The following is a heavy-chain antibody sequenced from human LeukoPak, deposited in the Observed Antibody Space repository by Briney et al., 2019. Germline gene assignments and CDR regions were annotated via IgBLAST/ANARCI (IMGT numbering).Heavy chain of an antibody. Sequence: GGSLRLSCAASGFTFSSYWMHWVRQAPGKGLVWVSRINSGGSSTSYADSVKGRFTISRDNAKNTLYLQMNSLRAEDTAVYYCARVVSDNYYGSGTYDYWGQGTLVTVSS. CDR2: INSGGSST. D-gene: IGHD3-10*01. V-gene: IGHV3-74*01. CDR1: GFTFSSYW. CDR3: ARVVSDNYYGSGTYDY. J-gene: IGHJ4*02.